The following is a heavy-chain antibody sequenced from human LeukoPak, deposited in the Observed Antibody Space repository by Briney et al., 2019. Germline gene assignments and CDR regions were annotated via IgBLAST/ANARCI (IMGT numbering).Heavy chain of an antibody. V-gene: IGHV4-59*08. CDR3: ASDSNQLHDY. J-gene: IGHJ4*02. Sequence: PSETLSLTCTVSGGSISSYYWSWIRQPPGKGLEWIGYIYYTGSTNYNPSLKSRVTISVDTSKNQFSLRLSSVTAADTAVYYCASDSNQLHDYWGQGTLVTVSS. D-gene: IGHD2-2*01. CDR1: GGSISSYY. CDR2: IYYTGST.